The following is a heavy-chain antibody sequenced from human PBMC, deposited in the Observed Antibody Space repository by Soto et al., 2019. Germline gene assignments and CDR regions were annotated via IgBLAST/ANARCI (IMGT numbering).Heavy chain of an antibody. CDR3: AKIPTDYYDSSGYYIDY. V-gene: IGHV3-23*01. Sequence: PGGSLRLSCAASGFTFSSYAISWVRQAPGKGLEWVSAISGSGGSTYYADSVKGRFTISRDNSKNTLYLQMNSLRAEDTAVYYCAKIPTDYYDSSGYYIDYWGQGTLVTVSS. J-gene: IGHJ4*02. CDR2: ISGSGGST. CDR1: GFTFSSYA. D-gene: IGHD3-22*01.